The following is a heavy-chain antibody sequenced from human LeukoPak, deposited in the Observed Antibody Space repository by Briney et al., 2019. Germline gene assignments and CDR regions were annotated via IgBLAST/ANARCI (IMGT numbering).Heavy chain of an antibody. Sequence: GGSLRLSCAASGFTFSSYAMRWVRQAPGKGLEWVAVISYDGSNKYYADSVKGRFTISRDNSKNTLYLQMNSLSAEDTAVYYCARGYDILTGYSKDYYGMDVWGKGTTVTVSS. J-gene: IGHJ6*04. V-gene: IGHV3-30*04. D-gene: IGHD3-9*01. CDR1: GFTFSSYA. CDR2: ISYDGSNK. CDR3: ARGYDILTGYSKDYYGMDV.